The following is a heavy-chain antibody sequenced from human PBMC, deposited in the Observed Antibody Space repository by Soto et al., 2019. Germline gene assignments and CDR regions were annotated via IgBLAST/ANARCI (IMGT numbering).Heavy chain of an antibody. CDR1: GGSISSDAYY. J-gene: IGHJ4*02. V-gene: IGHV4-31*03. Sequence: PSETLSLTCTVSGGSISSDAYYWSWIRQHPGKGLEWIGYIYYSGRTYYNPSLKSRVTISVDTSKRQFSLKLYSVTAADTAVYYCARDYSSGNYPFDYCGQGPLVTVYS. D-gene: IGHD3-22*01. CDR2: IYYSGRT. CDR3: ARDYSSGNYPFDY.